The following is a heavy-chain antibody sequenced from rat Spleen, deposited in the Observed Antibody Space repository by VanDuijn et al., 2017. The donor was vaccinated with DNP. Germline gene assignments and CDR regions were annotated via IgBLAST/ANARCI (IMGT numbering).Heavy chain of an antibody. CDR2: ISSGGST. CDR1: GFSLTSYG. D-gene: IGHD1-5*01. J-gene: IGHJ2*01. CDR3: TRDDIGTTRFDY. V-gene: IGHV2S12*01. Sequence: QVQLKESGPGLVQPSQTLSLTCTVSGFSLTSYGVSWVRQPPGKGLEWIAAISSGGSTYYNSALKSRLSISRDTSKSQVFLKMKSLKTEDTAIYFCTRDDIGTTRFDYWGQGVMVTVSS.